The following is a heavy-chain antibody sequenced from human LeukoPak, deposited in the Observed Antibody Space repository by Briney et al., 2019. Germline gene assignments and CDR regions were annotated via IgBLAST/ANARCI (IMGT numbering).Heavy chain of an antibody. Sequence: PGGSLRLSCAASGFTFNTYGMSWVRQAPGKGLEWVGRIKSKPDGGTTDYAAPVKGRFSISRDDSINTLYLQMSSLKTDDTAVYYCTTEIDWGQGTLVTVSS. CDR3: TTEID. CDR2: IKSKPDGGTT. CDR1: GFTFNTYG. J-gene: IGHJ4*02. D-gene: IGHD2/OR15-2a*01. V-gene: IGHV3-15*01.